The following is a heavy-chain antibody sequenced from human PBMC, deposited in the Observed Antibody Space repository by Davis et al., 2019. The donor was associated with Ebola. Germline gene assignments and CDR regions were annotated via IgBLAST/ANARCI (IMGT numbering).Heavy chain of an antibody. J-gene: IGHJ4*02. CDR2: INHSGST. CDR3: AGYSSGWYGAHSFDY. V-gene: IGHV4-34*01. Sequence: PSETLSLTCAVYGGSFSGYYWSWIRQPPGKGLEWIGEINHSGSTNYNPSLKSRVTISVDTSKNQFSLKLSSVTAADTAVYYCAGYSSGWYGAHSFDYWGQGTLVTVSS. D-gene: IGHD6-19*01. CDR1: GGSFSGYY.